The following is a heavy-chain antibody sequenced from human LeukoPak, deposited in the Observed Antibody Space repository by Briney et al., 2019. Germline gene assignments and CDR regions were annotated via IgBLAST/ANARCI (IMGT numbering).Heavy chain of an antibody. Sequence: GWSLRLSCAASGFTFSSYAMSWVRQAPGKGLEWVSAVSGSGGSTYYAGCVKGRFTISRDKSKNTLYLQMNSLRAEDTAASYRAHTFESSYDSYFAYWGQGTLVTASS. CDR1: GFTFSSYA. J-gene: IGHJ4*02. CDR2: VSGSGGST. D-gene: IGHD3-22*01. V-gene: IGHV3-23*01. CDR3: AHTFESSYDSYFAY.